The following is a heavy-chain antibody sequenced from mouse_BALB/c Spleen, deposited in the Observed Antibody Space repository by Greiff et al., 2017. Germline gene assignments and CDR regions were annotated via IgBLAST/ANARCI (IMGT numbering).Heavy chain of an antibody. D-gene: IGHD1-2*01. Sequence: VQLQQPGAELVKPGASVKLSCKASGYTFTSYYMYWVKQRPGQGLEWIGGINPSNGGTNFNEKFKSKATLTVDKSSSTAYMQLSSLTSEDSAVYYCTRPYYGYGYFDYWGQGTTRTVSS. V-gene: IGHV1S81*02. CDR3: TRPYYGYGYFDY. J-gene: IGHJ2*01. CDR2: INPSNGGT. CDR1: GYTFTSYY.